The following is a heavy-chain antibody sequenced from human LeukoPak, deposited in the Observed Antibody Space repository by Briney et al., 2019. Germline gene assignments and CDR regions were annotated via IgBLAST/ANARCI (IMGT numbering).Heavy chain of an antibody. V-gene: IGHV4-38-2*02. CDR2: IYHSGST. CDR1: GYSISSGYY. Sequence: SETLSLTCTVSGYSISSGYYWGWIRQPPGKGLEWIGSIYHSGSTYYNPSLKSRVTISVDTSKNQFSLKLSSVTAADTAVYYCARDRVYYDSSGPPGDWGQGTLVTVSS. CDR3: ARDRVYYDSSGPPGD. D-gene: IGHD3-22*01. J-gene: IGHJ4*02.